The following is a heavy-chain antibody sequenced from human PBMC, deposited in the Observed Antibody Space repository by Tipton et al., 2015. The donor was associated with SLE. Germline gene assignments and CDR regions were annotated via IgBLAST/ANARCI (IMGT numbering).Heavy chain of an antibody. D-gene: IGHD3-3*01. Sequence: QSGAEVKKPGASVKVSCKASGYTFTSYGISWVRQAPGQGLEWMGWISAYNGNTNYAQTLQGRVTMTTDTSTSTAYMELRSLRSDDTAVYYCARFRPSRTKTITIFEHWGQGTLVTVSS. CDR3: ARFRPSRTKTITIFEH. CDR1: GYTFTSYG. CDR2: ISAYNGNT. J-gene: IGHJ1*01. V-gene: IGHV1-18*01.